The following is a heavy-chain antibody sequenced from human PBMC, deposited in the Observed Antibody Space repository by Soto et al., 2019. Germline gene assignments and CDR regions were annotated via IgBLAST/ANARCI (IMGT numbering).Heavy chain of an antibody. CDR1: GFAFDTYG. CDR3: AKDRDPYYYYYLMDV. Sequence: GGSLRLSCEAPGFAFDTYGMHWIRQGAGQGLEWVATMSYDGSKIYYRDSVRGRFSISRDDSKRTLYLQMNSLRAEDTAVYYCAKDRDPYYYYYLMDVWGQGTTVTVSS. J-gene: IGHJ6*02. CDR2: MSYDGSKI. V-gene: IGHV3-30*18.